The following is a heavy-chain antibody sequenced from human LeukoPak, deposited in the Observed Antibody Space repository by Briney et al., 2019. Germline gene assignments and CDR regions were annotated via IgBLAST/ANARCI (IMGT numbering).Heavy chain of an antibody. V-gene: IGHV1-18*01. CDR2: ISAYNGNT. CDR1: GYTFTSYG. Sequence: GASVKVSCKASGYTFTSYGISWVRQAPGQGLEWMGRISAYNGNTNYAQKLQGRVTMTTDTSTSTAYMELRSLRSDDTAVYYCARRPIERYCSGTSCYTGWFDPWGQGTLVTVSS. J-gene: IGHJ5*02. D-gene: IGHD2-2*02. CDR3: ARRPIERYCSGTSCYTGWFDP.